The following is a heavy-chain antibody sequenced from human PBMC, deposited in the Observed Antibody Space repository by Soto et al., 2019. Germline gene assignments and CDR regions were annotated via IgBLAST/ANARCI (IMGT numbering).Heavy chain of an antibody. CDR3: ARGVEDSSGYYYSYYFDF. V-gene: IGHV4-30-2*01. Sequence: QLQLQESGSRLVRPSQTLSLTCTVSGDSISSGGYSWSWIRQPPGKGLERIGYIFYSGSTSYNPSLKSRVTISLDRSNNQFFLKLNSVTAADTAVYYCARGVEDSSGYYYSYYFDFWGQGALVTVSS. D-gene: IGHD3-22*01. CDR2: IFYSGST. CDR1: GDSISSGGYS. J-gene: IGHJ4*02.